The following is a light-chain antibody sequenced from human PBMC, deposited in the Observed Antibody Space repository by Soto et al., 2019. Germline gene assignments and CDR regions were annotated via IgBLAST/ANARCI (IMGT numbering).Light chain of an antibody. J-gene: IGKJ3*01. CDR2: WAS. Sequence: DIVMTQSPDSLAVSLGERATINCKSSQSVLYSSNNKNYLAWYQQKPGQPPKLLIYWASTRESGVPDRFSGSGSGTDFTLTISSLQVEDVAVYYCQQYYSTPRFTFGPGTKVDIK. CDR1: QSVLYSSNNKNY. CDR3: QQYYSTPRFT. V-gene: IGKV4-1*01.